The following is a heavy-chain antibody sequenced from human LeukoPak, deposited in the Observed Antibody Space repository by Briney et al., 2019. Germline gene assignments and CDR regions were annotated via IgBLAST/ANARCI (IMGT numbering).Heavy chain of an antibody. CDR1: GGSISSSSYY. D-gene: IGHD2-15*01. CDR2: IYYSGST. J-gene: IGHJ4*02. V-gene: IGHV4-39*01. CDR3: ARHDCSGGSCYDYFVY. Sequence: PSETLSLTCTVSGGSISSSSYYWGWIRQPPGKGLEWIGSIYYSGSTYYNPSLKSRVTISVDTSKNQFSLKLSSVTAADTAVYYCARHDCSGGSCYDYFVYWGEGTLVTVSS.